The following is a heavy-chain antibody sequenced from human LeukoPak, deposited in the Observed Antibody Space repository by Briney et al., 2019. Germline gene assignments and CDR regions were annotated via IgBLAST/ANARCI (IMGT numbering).Heavy chain of an antibody. V-gene: IGHV3-23*01. CDR3: GRDSRWAQPDY. CDR1: GFTFTHYG. J-gene: IGHJ4*02. Sequence: GGSLRLSCAASGFTFTHYGMNWVRQAPGKGLEWVSGLTSSGASTYYADSVKGRFTISRGNSKNTVYLQINSLTAEDTAVYYCGRDSRWAQPDYWGQGTLVTVSS. CDR2: LTSSGAST. D-gene: IGHD5-24*01.